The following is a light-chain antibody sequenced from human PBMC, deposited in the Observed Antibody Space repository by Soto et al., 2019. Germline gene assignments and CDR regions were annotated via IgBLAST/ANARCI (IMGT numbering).Light chain of an antibody. J-gene: IGKJ4*01. CDR2: AS. V-gene: IGKV1-9*01. CDR3: QQVYRYPLT. CDR1: QGISSY. Sequence: IQLTQSPSSLSASVGDRVTITCRASQGISSYLAWYQQKPGKVPNLLIYASTWQSRVPSRFSGSGSGTEFTLTISSLQPEDFATYYCQQVYRYPLTFGGGTKVEIK.